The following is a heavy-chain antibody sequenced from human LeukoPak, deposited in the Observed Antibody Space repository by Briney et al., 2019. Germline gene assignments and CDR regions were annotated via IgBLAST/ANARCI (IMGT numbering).Heavy chain of an antibody. CDR2: INPNSGGT. Sequence: ASVKVSCKASGYSFTGYYIHWVRQAPGQGLEWMGWINPNSGGTHYAQKFQGRVTLTWDTSISSAYMELYRLRSDDTAVYYCARVEGVHGESDYWGQGTLVTVSS. J-gene: IGHJ4*02. CDR3: ARVEGVHGESDY. CDR1: GYSFTGYY. V-gene: IGHV1-2*02. D-gene: IGHD3-16*01.